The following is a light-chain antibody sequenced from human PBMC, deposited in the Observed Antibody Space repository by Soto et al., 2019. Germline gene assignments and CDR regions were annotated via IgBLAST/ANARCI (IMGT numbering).Light chain of an antibody. Sequence: DIQMTQTPSSLSASVGDRVTITCRASKGINNYLAWFQQQPGTAPKPLIYATSTLHSGVPSRFSGSGSGTEFTLTITSLQPEDFATYSCQQSNSSTWTFGQGSKVDIK. CDR1: KGINNY. V-gene: IGKV1-16*01. J-gene: IGKJ1*01. CDR2: ATS. CDR3: QQSNSSTWT.